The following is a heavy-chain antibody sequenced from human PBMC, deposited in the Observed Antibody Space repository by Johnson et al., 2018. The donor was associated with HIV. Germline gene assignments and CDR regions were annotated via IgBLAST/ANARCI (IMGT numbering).Heavy chain of an antibody. D-gene: IGHD2-15*01. Sequence: QVQLVESGGGVVQPGGSLRLSCAASGFNFNTCGMHWVRQAPGKGLEWVAFIRYDGSNKYYADSVKGRFTISRDNPKNTLYLQMNSLRAEDTAVYYCAKGKVVVAAHDAFDIWGQGTMVTVSS. V-gene: IGHV3-30*02. J-gene: IGHJ3*02. CDR3: AKGKVVVAAHDAFDI. CDR2: IRYDGSNK. CDR1: GFNFNTCG.